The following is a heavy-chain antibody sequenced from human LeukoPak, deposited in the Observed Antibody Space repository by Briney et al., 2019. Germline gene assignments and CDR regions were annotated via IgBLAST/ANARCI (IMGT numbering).Heavy chain of an antibody. CDR1: GSTFSNAW. J-gene: IGHJ4*02. CDR3: TTDYYDSSGYHDY. CDR2: IKSKTDGGTT. Sequence: GSLRLSCAASGSTFSNAWMSWVRQAPGKGLEWVGRIKSKTDGGTTDYAAPVKGRFTISRDDSKNTLYLQMNSLKTDDTAVCYCTTDYYDSSGYHDYWGQGTLVTVSS. D-gene: IGHD3-22*01. V-gene: IGHV3-15*01.